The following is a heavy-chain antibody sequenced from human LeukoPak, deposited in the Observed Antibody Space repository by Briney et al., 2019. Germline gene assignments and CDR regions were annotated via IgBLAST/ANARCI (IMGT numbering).Heavy chain of an antibody. Sequence: GGSLRLSCAASGFTFSGSAMHWVRQAPGKGLEWVAFIRYDGSNKYYADSVKGRFTISRDNSKNTLYLQMNSLRAEDTAVYYCAKSGYSYGYSFDYWGRGTLVTVSS. CDR1: GFTFSGSA. V-gene: IGHV3-30*02. CDR2: IRYDGSNK. CDR3: AKSGYSYGYSFDY. D-gene: IGHD5-18*01. J-gene: IGHJ4*02.